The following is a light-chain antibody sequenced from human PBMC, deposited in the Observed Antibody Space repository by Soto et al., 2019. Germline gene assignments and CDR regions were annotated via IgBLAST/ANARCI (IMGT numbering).Light chain of an antibody. CDR3: SSSTSDTTWV. CDR2: EVS. CDR1: ISDVGGYNF. J-gene: IGLJ3*02. Sequence: QSALTQPASVSGSPGQSITISCTGTISDVGGYNFVSWYQQHPGKAPKLMIYEVSNRPSGISNRFSGSKSGNTASLTISGLQAEDEADYYCSSSTSDTTWVFGGGTKLTVL. V-gene: IGLV2-14*01.